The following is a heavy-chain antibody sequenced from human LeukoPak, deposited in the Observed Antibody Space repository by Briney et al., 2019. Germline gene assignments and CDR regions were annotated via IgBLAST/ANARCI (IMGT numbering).Heavy chain of an antibody. CDR3: ATEGLTVGAKGY. V-gene: IGHV4-34*01. CDR2: INHSGST. J-gene: IGHJ4*02. Sequence: SETLSLTCAVYGGSFSGYYWSWIRQPPGKGLEWIGEINHSGSTNYNPSLKSRVTISVDTSKNQFSLKLTSVTAADTAFYYCATEGLTVGAKGYWGPGTLVTVSS. D-gene: IGHD1-26*01. CDR1: GGSFSGYY.